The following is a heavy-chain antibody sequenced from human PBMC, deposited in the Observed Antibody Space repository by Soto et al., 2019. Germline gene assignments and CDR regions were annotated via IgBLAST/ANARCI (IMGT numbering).Heavy chain of an antibody. J-gene: IGHJ4*02. CDR2: IIPIFGTA. V-gene: IGHV1-69*01. D-gene: IGHD3-10*01. CDR1: GGTFSSYA. Sequence: QVRLVQSGAEVKKPGSSVKVSCKASGGTFSSYAISWVRQAPGQGLEWMGGIIPIFGTANYAEKFQGRVTITADESTSTPYMELGSLRSEDEAAYYCAGLLGSGTHPFDYWGQGTLVTVSS. CDR3: AGLLGSGTHPFDY.